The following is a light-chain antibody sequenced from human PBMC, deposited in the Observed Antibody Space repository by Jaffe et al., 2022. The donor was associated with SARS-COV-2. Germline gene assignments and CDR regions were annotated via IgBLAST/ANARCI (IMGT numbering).Light chain of an antibody. J-gene: IGLJ2*01. CDR3: CSYAGSHTYVV. V-gene: IGLV2-11*01. CDR2: DVT. Sequence: QSALTQPRSVSGSPGQSVTISCTGTSSDVGGYNFVSWYQHHPGKAPKLMIYDVTKRPSGVPDRFSGSKSGNTASLTISGLQAEDEGDYYCCSYAGSHTYVVFGGGTELTVL. CDR1: SSDVGGYNF.